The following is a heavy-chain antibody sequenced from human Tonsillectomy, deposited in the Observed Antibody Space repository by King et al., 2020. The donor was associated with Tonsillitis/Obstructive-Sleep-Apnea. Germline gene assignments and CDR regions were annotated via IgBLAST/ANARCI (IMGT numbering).Heavy chain of an antibody. D-gene: IGHD3-3*02. J-gene: IGHJ5*02. V-gene: IGHV4-59*01. CDR1: GGSISSYY. CDR2: VYYSGST. Sequence: QLQESGPGLVKPSETLALTCTVSGGSISSYYWCWIRQPPGKGLEWIGYVYYSGSTNYNPSLRIRVTMSVNTSKNQFSLQLSFVTAADTAVYFCARFHFWSGSNWFDPWGQGTLVTVSS. CDR3: ARFHFWSGSNWFDP.